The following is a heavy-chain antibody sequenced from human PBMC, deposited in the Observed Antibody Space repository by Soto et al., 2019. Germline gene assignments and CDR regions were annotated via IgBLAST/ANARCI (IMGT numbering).Heavy chain of an antibody. CDR2: IYYSGST. Sequence: SETLSLTCTVSGGSISSSSYYWGWIRQPPGKGLEWIGSIYYSGSTYYNPSLKSRVTISVDTSKNQFSLKLSSVTAADTAVYYCARHPPYVDTAMVMSWYFDLWGRGTLVTVSS. D-gene: IGHD5-18*01. CDR3: ARHPPYVDTAMVMSWYFDL. J-gene: IGHJ2*01. V-gene: IGHV4-39*01. CDR1: GGSISSSSYY.